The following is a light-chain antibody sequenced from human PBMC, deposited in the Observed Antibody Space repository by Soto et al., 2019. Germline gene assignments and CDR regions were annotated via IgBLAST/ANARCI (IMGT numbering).Light chain of an antibody. V-gene: IGLV2-11*01. CDR3: SAYTVSRTYV. Sequence: QSALTQPRSVSGSPGQSVTISCTGTSSDVGGYNYVSWYQHHPGKGPKLIIYEVNNRPSGVSDRFSGSKSGNTASLTISGLQGEDEADYYCSAYTVSRTYVFGTGTKVTVL. J-gene: IGLJ1*01. CDR1: SSDVGGYNY. CDR2: EVN.